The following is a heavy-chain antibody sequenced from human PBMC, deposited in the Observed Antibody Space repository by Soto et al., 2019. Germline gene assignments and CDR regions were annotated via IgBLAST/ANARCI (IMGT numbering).Heavy chain of an antibody. J-gene: IGHJ4*02. Sequence: LSLTCAVYGGSFSGYYWSWIRQPPGKGLEWIGEINHSGSTNYNPSLKSRVTISVDTSKNQFSLKLSSVTAADTAVYYCARSHYTYGLLIDYWGPGTLVTVSS. D-gene: IGHD2-8*01. CDR2: INHSGST. CDR1: GGSFSGYY. V-gene: IGHV4-34*01. CDR3: ARSHYTYGLLIDY.